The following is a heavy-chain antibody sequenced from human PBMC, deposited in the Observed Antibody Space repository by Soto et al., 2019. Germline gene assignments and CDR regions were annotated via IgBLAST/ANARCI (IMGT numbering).Heavy chain of an antibody. CDR3: AKYYYDSSGYCPFDY. Sequence: GGSLRLSCAASGFTFSSYAMSWVRQAPGKGLEWVSAISGSGGSTYYADSVKGRFTISRDNSKNTLHLQMNSLRAEDTAVYYCAKYYYDSSGYCPFDYWGQGTLVTVSS. J-gene: IGHJ4*02. CDR1: GFTFSSYA. D-gene: IGHD3-22*01. CDR2: ISGSGGST. V-gene: IGHV3-23*01.